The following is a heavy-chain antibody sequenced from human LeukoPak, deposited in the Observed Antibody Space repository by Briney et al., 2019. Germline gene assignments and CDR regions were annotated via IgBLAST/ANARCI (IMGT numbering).Heavy chain of an antibody. Sequence: GASVPVSFKSSVYTFTDYYMHWLRQAPGQGLEWMGCINPNSGGTNYAQKLQGRVTMTRDTSISTAYMELSRLRSDDTAVYYCARDMTTTGTDFAFDIWGQGTMVTVSS. CDR3: ARDMTTTGTDFAFDI. D-gene: IGHD1-1*01. J-gene: IGHJ3*02. CDR2: INPNSGGT. CDR1: VYTFTDYY. V-gene: IGHV1-2*02.